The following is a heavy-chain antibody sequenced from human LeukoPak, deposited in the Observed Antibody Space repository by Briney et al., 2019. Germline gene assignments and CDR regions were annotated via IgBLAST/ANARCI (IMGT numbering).Heavy chain of an antibody. CDR2: ISNNGDVT. D-gene: IGHD5-18*01. CDR1: GFTFSSDA. V-gene: IGHV3-64D*06. J-gene: IGHJ4*02. Sequence: PGGSLRLSCSASGFTFSSDAMHWVRQAPGKGLEYVSSISNNGDVTYHAESVKGRFTISRDNSKNTLYLQMSGLRGDDTSIYYCVKDGSGLGYSYGPLVNWGPGSLVTVSS. CDR3: VKDGSGLGYSYGPLVN.